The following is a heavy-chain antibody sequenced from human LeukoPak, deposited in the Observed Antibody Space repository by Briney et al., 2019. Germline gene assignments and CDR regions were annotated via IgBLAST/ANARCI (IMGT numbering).Heavy chain of an antibody. Sequence: SETLSLTCAVYGGSFSGYYWSWIRQPPGKGLGWIGEINHSGSTNYNPSLKSRVTISVDTSKNQFSLKLSSVTAADTAVYYCASVDDSSGYRFDYWGQGTLVTVSS. D-gene: IGHD3-22*01. CDR3: ASVDDSSGYRFDY. V-gene: IGHV4-34*01. CDR2: INHSGST. J-gene: IGHJ4*02. CDR1: GGSFSGYY.